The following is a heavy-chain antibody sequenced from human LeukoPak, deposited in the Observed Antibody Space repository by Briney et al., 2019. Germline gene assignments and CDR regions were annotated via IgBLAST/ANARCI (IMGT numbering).Heavy chain of an antibody. CDR2: IGGSGDST. Sequence: GGSLRLSCAASGFTSSIYAMSWVRQAPGKGLEWVSGIGGSGDSTYYADSVKGRFTISRDNSKNTLYLQMNSLRVEDTAVYYCAKVHSSGWVFDYWGQGTLVIVSS. D-gene: IGHD6-19*01. J-gene: IGHJ4*02. V-gene: IGHV3-23*01. CDR3: AKVHSSGWVFDY. CDR1: GFTSSIYA.